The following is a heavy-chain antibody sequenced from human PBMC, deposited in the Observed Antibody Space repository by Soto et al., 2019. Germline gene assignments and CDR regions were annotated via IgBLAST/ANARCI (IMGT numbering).Heavy chain of an antibody. CDR1: GFTFSSYA. D-gene: IGHD2-21*02. V-gene: IGHV3-23*01. Sequence: GGSLRLSCAASGFTFSSYAMSWVRQTPGKGLEWVSAISGSGGSTYYADSVKGRFTISRDNSKNTLYLQMNSLRAEDTAVYYCAKTGDRYYYYYMDVWGKGTTVTVSS. CDR3: AKTGDRYYYYYMDV. CDR2: ISGSGGST. J-gene: IGHJ6*03.